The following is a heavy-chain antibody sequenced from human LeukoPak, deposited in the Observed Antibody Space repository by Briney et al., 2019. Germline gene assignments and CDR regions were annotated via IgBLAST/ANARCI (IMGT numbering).Heavy chain of an antibody. CDR2: MNPNSGNT. CDR1: GYTFTSYD. D-gene: IGHD2-2*01. Sequence: ASMRVSCKASGYTFTSYDINWVRQATGQGLEWMGWMNPNSGNTGYAQKFQGRVTMTRDTSIGTAYMELSSLKSEDTAVYYCARPHCSSTECRPPEWFDLWGEGTRVTVSS. J-gene: IGHJ5*02. CDR3: ARPHCSSTECRPPEWFDL. V-gene: IGHV1-8*01.